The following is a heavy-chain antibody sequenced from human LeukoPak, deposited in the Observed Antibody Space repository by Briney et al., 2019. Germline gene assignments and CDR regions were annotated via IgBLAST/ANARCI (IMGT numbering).Heavy chain of an antibody. CDR3: ASTGYCSSISCYGVIDY. J-gene: IGHJ4*02. D-gene: IGHD2-2*01. V-gene: IGHV4-34*01. CDR2: INHSGST. Sequence: SESLSLTCAVHGGSISNSYWGWIRQPPGKGLEWIGEINHSGSTNYNPSLKSRLSISVDTSKNQFSLNLNSVTAADTAVYYCASTGYCSSISCYGVIDYWVQGTLVTVSS. CDR1: GGSISNSY.